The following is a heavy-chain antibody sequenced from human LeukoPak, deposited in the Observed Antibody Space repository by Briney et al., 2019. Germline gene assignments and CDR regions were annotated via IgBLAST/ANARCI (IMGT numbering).Heavy chain of an antibody. CDR1: GGSISSYY. CDR3: ARQIGYYGSGSSPSFDY. Sequence: PSETLSLTCTVSGGSISSYYWSWIRQPPGKGLEWIGYIYYSGSTNYNPSLKSRVTISVDTSKNQFSLKLSSVTAADTAVYYCARQIGYYGSGSSPSFDYWGQGTLVTVSS. D-gene: IGHD3-10*01. J-gene: IGHJ4*02. V-gene: IGHV4-59*08. CDR2: IYYSGST.